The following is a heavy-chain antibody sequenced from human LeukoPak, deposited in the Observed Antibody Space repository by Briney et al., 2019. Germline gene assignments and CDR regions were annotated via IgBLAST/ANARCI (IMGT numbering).Heavy chain of an antibody. V-gene: IGHV1-46*01. CDR1: GYTFTGYY. CDR2: INPSGGST. J-gene: IGHJ2*01. Sequence: ASVKVSCKASGYTFTGYYMHWVRQAPGQGLEWMGIINPSGGSTSYAQKFQGRVTMTRDTSTSTVYMELSSLRSEDTAVYYCARNHVKSMVRGVWYFDLWGRGTLVTVSS. D-gene: IGHD3-10*01. CDR3: ARNHVKSMVRGVWYFDL.